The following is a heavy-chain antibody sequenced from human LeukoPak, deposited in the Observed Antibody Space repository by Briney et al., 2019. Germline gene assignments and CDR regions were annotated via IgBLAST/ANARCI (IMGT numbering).Heavy chain of an antibody. J-gene: IGHJ3*02. V-gene: IGHV1-3*01. CDR3: ARDVARWELLLGAFDI. CDR2: INAGNGNT. CDR1: GYTFTSYA. Sequence: ASVKVSCKASGYTFTSYAMHWVRQAPGQRLEWMGWINAGNGNTKYSQKFQGRVTITRDTSASTAYMELSSLRSEDTAVYYCARDVARWELLLGAFDIWGQGTMVTVSS. D-gene: IGHD1-26*01.